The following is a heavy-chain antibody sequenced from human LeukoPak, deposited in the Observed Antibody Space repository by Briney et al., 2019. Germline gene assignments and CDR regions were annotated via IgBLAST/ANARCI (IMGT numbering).Heavy chain of an antibody. CDR1: GGSISSYY. Sequence: SETLSLTCTVSGGSISSYYWSWIRQPAGKGLEWIGYIYYSGSTNYNPSLKSRVTISVDTSKNQFSLKLSSVTAADTAVYFCARVYYGRTYDYWYFDLWGRGTLVTVSS. CDR2: IYYSGST. D-gene: IGHD3-10*01. V-gene: IGHV4-59*01. J-gene: IGHJ2*01. CDR3: ARVYYGRTYDYWYFDL.